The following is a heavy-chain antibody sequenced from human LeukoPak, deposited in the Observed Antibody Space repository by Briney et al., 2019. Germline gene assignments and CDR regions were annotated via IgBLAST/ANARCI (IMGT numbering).Heavy chain of an antibody. Sequence: TGGSLRLSCAASGFTLFSSYDMHWVRQAPGRGLEWVAIIKYGGSNKSYIDSVKGRLTITRNNSRNTLYLQMNSLRVGDTAVYYCSIVGVASDFDYWGQGTLVTVSS. CDR2: IKYGGSNK. J-gene: IGHJ4*02. CDR3: SIVGVASDFDY. CDR1: GFTLFSSYD. V-gene: IGHV3-30*02. D-gene: IGHD3-3*02.